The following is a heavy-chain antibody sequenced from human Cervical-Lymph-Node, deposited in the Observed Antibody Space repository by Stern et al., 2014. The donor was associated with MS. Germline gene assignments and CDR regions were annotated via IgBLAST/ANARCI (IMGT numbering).Heavy chain of an antibody. D-gene: IGHD5-12*01. CDR1: GFTFSTYA. CDR2: ISYDGSSK. J-gene: IGHJ4*02. Sequence: QVQLLESGGGVVQPGRSLRLSCAASGFTFSTYAIHWVRQAPGKGLEWVAVISYDGSSKGYADSVKGRFTISRDNSKNTVYVEMNSLRGDDTAVYYCARSSGFSAYPLDYWGQGTLVTVAS. V-gene: IGHV3-30*04. CDR3: ARSSGFSAYPLDY.